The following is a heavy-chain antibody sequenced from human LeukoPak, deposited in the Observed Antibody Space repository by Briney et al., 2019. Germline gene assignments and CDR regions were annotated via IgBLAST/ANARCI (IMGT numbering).Heavy chain of an antibody. V-gene: IGHV3-30-3*01. Sequence: GGSLRLSCAASGFTFSSYAMHWVRQAPGKGLEWVAVISYDGSNKYYADSVKGRFTISRDNSKNTLYLQMNSLRAEDTAVYYCARDRTLGSSAFDIWGQGTMVTVSS. CDR1: GFTFSSYA. CDR2: ISYDGSNK. CDR3: ARDRTLGSSAFDI. D-gene: IGHD1-7*01. J-gene: IGHJ3*02.